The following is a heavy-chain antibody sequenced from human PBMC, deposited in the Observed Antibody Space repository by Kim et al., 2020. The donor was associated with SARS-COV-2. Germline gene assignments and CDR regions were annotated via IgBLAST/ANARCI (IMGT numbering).Heavy chain of an antibody. CDR3: ARDSGSLPNYYYYYGMDV. J-gene: IGHJ6*02. D-gene: IGHD3-10*01. CDR2: IYYSGST. CDR1: GGSISSYY. Sequence: SETLSLTCTVSGGSISSYYWSWIRQPPGKGLEWIGYIYYSGSTNYNPSLKSRVTISVDTSKNQFSLKLSSVTAADTAVYYCARDSGSLPNYYYYYGMDVWGQGTTVTVSS. V-gene: IGHV4-59*13.